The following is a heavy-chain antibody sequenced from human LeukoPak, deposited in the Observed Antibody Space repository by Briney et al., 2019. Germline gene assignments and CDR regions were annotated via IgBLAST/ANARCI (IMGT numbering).Heavy chain of an antibody. CDR3: TTAGGYSYGFPYDY. V-gene: IGHV3-15*01. J-gene: IGHJ4*02. Sequence: NPGRSLRLSCAASGFTFSNAWMSWVRQAPGKGLEWVGRIKSKTDGGTTDYAAPVKGRFTISRDESKNTLYLQMNSLKTEDTAVYYCTTAGGYSYGFPYDYWGQGTLVTVSS. CDR1: GFTFSNAW. D-gene: IGHD5-18*01. CDR2: IKSKTDGGTT.